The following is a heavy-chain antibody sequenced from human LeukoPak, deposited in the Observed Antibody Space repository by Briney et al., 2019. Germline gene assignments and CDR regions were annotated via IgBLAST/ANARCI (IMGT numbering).Heavy chain of an antibody. CDR2: IRYDSSHE. CDR3: AKERVTTIFGVIINAFDV. J-gene: IGHJ3*01. V-gene: IGHV3-30*02. Sequence: PGGSLRLSCAASGFTFNNYGVYWVRQAPGKWLEWVAFIRYDSSHEYYADSVKGRFTISRDNSKNTVYLQMNSLRDEDTAVYYCAKERVTTIFGVIINAFDVWGQGTMVTVSS. CDR1: GFTFNNYG. D-gene: IGHD3-3*01.